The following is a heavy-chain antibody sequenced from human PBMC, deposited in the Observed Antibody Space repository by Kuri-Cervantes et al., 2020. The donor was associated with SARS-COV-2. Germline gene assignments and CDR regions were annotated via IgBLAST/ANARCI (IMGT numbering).Heavy chain of an antibody. CDR1: GGSISSYY. D-gene: IGHD3-3*01. J-gene: IGHJ4*02. Sequence: ESLKISCTVSGGSISSYYWSWIRQPPGKGLEWIGYIYYSGSTNYNPSLKGRVTISVDTSKNQFSLKLSSVTAADTAVYYCARGDFWSGYYTLVFDYWGQGTLVTVSS. V-gene: IGHV4-59*01. CDR3: ARGDFWSGYYTLVFDY. CDR2: IYYSGST.